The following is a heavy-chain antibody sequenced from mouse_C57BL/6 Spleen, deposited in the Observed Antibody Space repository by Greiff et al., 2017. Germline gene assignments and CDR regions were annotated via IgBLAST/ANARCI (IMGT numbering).Heavy chain of an antibody. V-gene: IGHV5-6*01. Sequence: EVQVVESGGDLVKPGGSLKLSCAASGFTFSSYGMSWVRQTPDKRLEWVATISSGGSYTYYPDSVKGRFTISRDNAKNTLYLQMSSLKSEDTAMYYCARQEGSPAMDYWGQGTSVTVSS. CDR3: ARQEGSPAMDY. D-gene: IGHD1-1*01. CDR1: GFTFSSYG. J-gene: IGHJ4*01. CDR2: ISSGGSYT.